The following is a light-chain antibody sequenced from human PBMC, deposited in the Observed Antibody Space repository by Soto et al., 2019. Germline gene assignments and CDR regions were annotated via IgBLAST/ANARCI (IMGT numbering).Light chain of an antibody. V-gene: IGLV2-8*01. CDR3: SSYAGSNKSV. Sequence: QSALTQPPSASGSPGQSVTISCTGTSSDVGGYNYVSWYQQHPGKAPKLMIYEVSNRPSGVPDRLSGSKSGNTASLTGSGLQPEDEADYYFSSYAGSNKSVFGTGTKVTVL. CDR1: SSDVGGYNY. CDR2: EVS. J-gene: IGLJ1*01.